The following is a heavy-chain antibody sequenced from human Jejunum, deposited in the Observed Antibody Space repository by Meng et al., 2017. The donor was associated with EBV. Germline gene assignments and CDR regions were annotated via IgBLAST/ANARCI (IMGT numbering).Heavy chain of an antibody. Sequence: QVQVVQSGTEVKTPGASLKVSCKASGYTFSTYGIHWVRQAPGQRPEWMGWINTDNGDTKNSQKFQGRVAITRDTSASTAYLELSSLRPEDTAVYYCARAYSGSWTGGRLDPWGHGPLVTVYS. CDR2: INTDNGDT. CDR1: GYTFSTYG. J-gene: IGHJ5*02. D-gene: IGHD4-23*01. CDR3: ARAYSGSWTGGRLDP. V-gene: IGHV1-3*04.